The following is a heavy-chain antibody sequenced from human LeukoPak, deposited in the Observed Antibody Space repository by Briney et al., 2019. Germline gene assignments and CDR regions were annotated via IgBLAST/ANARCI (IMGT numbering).Heavy chain of an antibody. V-gene: IGHV3-48*03. CDR3: ARDRETAYLRADY. Sequence: GGSLRLSCAASGFTFSSHEMNWVRQAPGKGLEWVSYISTSGSSIYYADSVKGRFTISRDNANNLLYLQMSSLRAEDTAVYYCARDRETAYLRADYWGQGPLVSVS. J-gene: IGHJ4*02. CDR1: GFTFSSHE. CDR2: ISTSGSSI. D-gene: IGHD5-18*01.